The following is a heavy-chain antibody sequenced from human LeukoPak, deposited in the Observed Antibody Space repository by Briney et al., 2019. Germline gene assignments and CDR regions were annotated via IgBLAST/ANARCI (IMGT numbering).Heavy chain of an antibody. J-gene: IGHJ4*02. Sequence: GGSLRLSCAPSGFTFSTYAMSWVRQPPGKGLEWVSAITGSGGNTYYADSVKGRFTISRDNSKNTVYLQVNSLRAEDTAVYYCAKTSGWPYYFDYWGQGTLVTVSS. CDR2: ITGSGGNT. D-gene: IGHD6-19*01. V-gene: IGHV3-23*01. CDR3: AKTSGWPYYFDY. CDR1: GFTFSTYA.